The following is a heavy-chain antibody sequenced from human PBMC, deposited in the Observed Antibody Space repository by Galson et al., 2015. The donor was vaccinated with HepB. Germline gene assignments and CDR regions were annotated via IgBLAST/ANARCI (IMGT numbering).Heavy chain of an antibody. J-gene: IGHJ4*02. CDR1: GFTFSSAW. CDR2: IKSKTDGGTT. V-gene: IGHV3-15*01. CDR3: TTSGGILTGYYRGKQWLYFDY. Sequence: SLRLSCAASGFTFSSAWMSWVRQAPGKGLEWVGRIKSKTDGGTTDYAAPVKGRFTISRDDSKNTLYLQMNSLKTEDTAVYYCTTSGGILTGYYRGKQWLYFDYWGQGTLVTVSS. D-gene: IGHD3-9*01.